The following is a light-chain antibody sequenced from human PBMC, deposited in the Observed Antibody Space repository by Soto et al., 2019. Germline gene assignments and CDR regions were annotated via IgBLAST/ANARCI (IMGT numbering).Light chain of an antibody. CDR1: QSIVRW. J-gene: IGKJ5*01. CDR2: DAS. V-gene: IGKV1-5*01. CDR3: HQYNKWPPIT. Sequence: DIQMTQSPSTLSASVEDRVTITCRASQSIVRWLAWYQQKPGKAPNLLIYDASTLKSGVPSRFSGSGSGTEFTPTISSLQSEDFAVYYCHQYNKWPPITFGQGTRLKI.